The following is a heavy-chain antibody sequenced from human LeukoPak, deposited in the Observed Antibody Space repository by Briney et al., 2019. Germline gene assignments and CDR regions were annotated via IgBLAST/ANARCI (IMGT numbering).Heavy chain of an antibody. CDR3: AKESHGSIVATTFDY. CDR1: GGTFSSYA. V-gene: IGHV1-69*04. D-gene: IGHD5-12*01. CDR2: IIPILGIA. Sequence: ASVKVSCKASGGTFSSYAISWVRQAPGQGLEWMGRIIPILGIANYAQKFQGRVTITADKSTSTAYMELSSLRSEDTAVYYCAKESHGSIVATTFDYWGQGTLVTVSS. J-gene: IGHJ4*02.